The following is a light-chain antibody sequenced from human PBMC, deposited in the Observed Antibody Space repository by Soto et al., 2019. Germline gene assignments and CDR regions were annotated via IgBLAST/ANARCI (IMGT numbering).Light chain of an antibody. CDR1: QTIDNT. V-gene: IGKV3-15*01. Sequence: EIVMTHSPSTLSLSPVERATLSCRASQTIDNTLAWYQRKPGQAPRLLIYDASTRATGVPARFSGSGSGTDFTLTISSLQSEDFAVYYCQHYNYWPYTFGQGTKVDI. CDR3: QHYNYWPYT. CDR2: DAS. J-gene: IGKJ2*01.